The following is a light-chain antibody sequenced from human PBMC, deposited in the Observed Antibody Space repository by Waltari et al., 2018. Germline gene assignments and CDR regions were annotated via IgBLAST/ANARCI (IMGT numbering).Light chain of an antibody. V-gene: IGLV2-8*01. J-gene: IGLJ2*01. CDR1: SSDIGGYNY. CDR3: SSYAGSNYVA. Sequence: QSALTQPPSASGSPGPSVTIPCPGTSSDIGGYNYFSWYQHGPDKTPKLFIYGVTTRPSGVPDRCSGSKSANTASLTVSGLQAEDEADYYCSSYAGSNYVAFGGGTKLTVL. CDR2: GVT.